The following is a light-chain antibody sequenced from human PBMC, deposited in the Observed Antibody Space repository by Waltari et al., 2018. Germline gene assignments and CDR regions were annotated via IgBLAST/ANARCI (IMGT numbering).Light chain of an antibody. J-gene: IGKJ4*01. CDR2: GAS. CDR3: QVYGSSPLT. V-gene: IGKV3-20*01. Sequence: ILLTQFPGTLSLSPGETATFSCRASQSVFSSYIGWYQQKPGQAPRLLIYGASNRATDIPDRFSGSGSGTDFTLTFSRLEPEDFAVYYCQVYGSSPLTFGGGTKVEI. CDR1: QSVFSSY.